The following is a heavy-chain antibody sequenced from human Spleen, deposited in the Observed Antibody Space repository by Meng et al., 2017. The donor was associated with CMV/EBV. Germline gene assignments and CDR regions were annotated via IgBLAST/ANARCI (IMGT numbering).Heavy chain of an antibody. CDR2: ISCVNGNT. J-gene: IGHJ6*02. CDR1: GYIFGAYG. CDR3: SRRGLSSYYYGMDV. V-gene: IGHV1-18*01. D-gene: IGHD3-16*02. Sequence: ASVKVSCKASGYIFGAYGISWVRQAPGQGLEWMGWISCVNGNTHSAQKFQGRVNMTTDTSTSTAYMELTSLRSDDTAVYYCSRRGLSSYYYGMDVWGQGTTVTVSS.